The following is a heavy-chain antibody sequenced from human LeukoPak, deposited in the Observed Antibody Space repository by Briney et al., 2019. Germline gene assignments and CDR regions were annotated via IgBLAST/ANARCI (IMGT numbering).Heavy chain of an antibody. Sequence: SETLSLTCTVSSGSFRSTSYYWGWIRQPPGKGLEWIGSMYYSGSTYYNQSLKSRVTISVDTSKNQFSLKLTSVTAADTAVYYCARHYYDTSDYYPWHFDYWGQGTLVTVSS. CDR3: ARHYYDTSDYYPWHFDY. CDR1: SGSFRSTSYY. V-gene: IGHV4-39*01. D-gene: IGHD3-22*01. CDR2: MYYSGST. J-gene: IGHJ4*02.